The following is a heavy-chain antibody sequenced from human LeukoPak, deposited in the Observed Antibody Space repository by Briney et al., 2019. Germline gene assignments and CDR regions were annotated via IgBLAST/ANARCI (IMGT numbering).Heavy chain of an antibody. J-gene: IGHJ4*02. CDR2: INHSGST. CDR1: GGSFSGYY. Sequence: SETLSLTCAVYGGSFSGYYWSWIRQPPGKGLEWIGEINHSGSTNYNPSHKSRVTISVDTSKNQFSLKLSSVTAADTAVYYCARGLDFDYWGQGTVVTVSS. V-gene: IGHV4-34*01. CDR3: ARGLDFDY.